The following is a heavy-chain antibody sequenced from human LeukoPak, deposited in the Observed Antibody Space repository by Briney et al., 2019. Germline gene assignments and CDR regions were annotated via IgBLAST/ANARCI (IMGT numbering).Heavy chain of an antibody. D-gene: IGHD3-22*01. CDR3: VRVCHYYESVP. J-gene: IGHJ5*02. CDR1: GVSISLNY. Sequence: PSETLTLTCTASGVSISLNYWGWIRQPPGKGLEWIGYIYYSGSTNYNPSLQSRATISVDTSKNQFSLELSSVTAADTAVYYCVRVCHYYESVPWGPGILVTVSS. V-gene: IGHV4-59*08. CDR2: IYYSGST.